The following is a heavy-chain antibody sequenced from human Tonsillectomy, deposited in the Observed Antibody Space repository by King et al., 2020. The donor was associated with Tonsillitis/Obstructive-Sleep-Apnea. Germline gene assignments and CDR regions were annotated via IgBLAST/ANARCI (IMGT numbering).Heavy chain of an antibody. D-gene: IGHD2-2*01. V-gene: IGHV4-31*03. J-gene: IGHJ4*02. CDR1: GGSISSGAYY. CDR2: IYYSGST. Sequence: VQLQESGPGLVKPSQTLSLTCTVSGGSISSGAYYWSWIRQHPGKGLEWIGYIYYSGSTYYNPSLKSRVTISVDTSKNQFSLKLRSVTAADTAVYYCARAPHCSSTSCQNFDYWGQGTLVTVSS. CDR3: ARAPHCSSTSCQNFDY.